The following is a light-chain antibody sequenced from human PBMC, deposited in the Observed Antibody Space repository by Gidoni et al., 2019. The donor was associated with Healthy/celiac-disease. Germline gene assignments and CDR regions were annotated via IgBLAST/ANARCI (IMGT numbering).Light chain of an antibody. J-gene: IGKJ5*01. V-gene: IGKV1-9*01. Sequence: DIQLTQSPSFLSASVGDRVTITCRASQGISSYLAWYQQKPGKAPKLLIYAASTLQSGVPSRFSGSGSGTEFTLTISSLQPEDFATYYCQQLNSYPLLFXQXTRLEIK. CDR3: QQLNSYPLL. CDR2: AAS. CDR1: QGISSY.